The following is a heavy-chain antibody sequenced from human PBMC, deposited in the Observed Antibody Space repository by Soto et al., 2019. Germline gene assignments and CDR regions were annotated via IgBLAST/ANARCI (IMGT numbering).Heavy chain of an antibody. CDR2: IQSGGTT. Sequence: SLRLSCAASGFTVSSKCMSWVRQAPGKGLEWVSLIQSGGTTYYADSVKGRFTISRDSSENTLHLQMDSLRAEDTAVYYCARDDVLFDGGSCYGVTKDVWGKGRPVTVSS. CDR3: ARDDVLFDGGSCYGVTKDV. J-gene: IGHJ6*04. CDR1: GFTVSSKC. D-gene: IGHD2-15*01. V-gene: IGHV3-66*01.